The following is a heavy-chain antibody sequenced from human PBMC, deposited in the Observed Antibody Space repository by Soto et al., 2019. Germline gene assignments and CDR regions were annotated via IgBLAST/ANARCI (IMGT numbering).Heavy chain of an antibody. D-gene: IGHD4-17*01. CDR2: IYYSGST. V-gene: IGHV4-59*01. Sequence: SETLYLTCTVSGGSISSYYWSWIRQPPGKGLEWIGYIYYSGSTNYNPSIKSRVTISVDTSKNQFSLKLSSVTAADTAVYYCARERFTVTTNAFDIWGQGTMVTVSS. CDR1: GGSISSYY. J-gene: IGHJ3*02. CDR3: ARERFTVTTNAFDI.